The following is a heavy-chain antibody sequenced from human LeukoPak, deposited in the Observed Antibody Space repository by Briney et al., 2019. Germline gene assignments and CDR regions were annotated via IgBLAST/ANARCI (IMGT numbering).Heavy chain of an antibody. D-gene: IGHD5-24*01. CDR2: INPSGGST. CDR3: ARGGREMATITGEYFDY. V-gene: IGHV1-46*01. CDR1: GYTFTSYY. Sequence: ASVKVSCKASGYTFTSYYMHWVRQAPGQGLEWMGIINPSGGSTSYAQKFQGRVTMTRGTSTSTVYMELSSLRSEDSAVYYCARGGREMATITGEYFDYWGQGTLVTVSS. J-gene: IGHJ4*02.